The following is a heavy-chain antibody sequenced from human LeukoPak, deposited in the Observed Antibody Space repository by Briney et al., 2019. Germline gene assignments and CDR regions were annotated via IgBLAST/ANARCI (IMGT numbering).Heavy chain of an antibody. CDR1: GFTFSSYS. V-gene: IGHV3-21*01. CDR2: ISSSSSYI. J-gene: IGHJ4*02. CDR3: ARGTSSGLDY. D-gene: IGHD6-25*01. Sequence: GGSLRLSCAASGFTFSSYSMNWVRQAPGKGLEWVSSISSSSSYIYYADSVKGRFTISRDNAKNSLYLPMNSLRAEDTAVYYCARGTSSGLDYWGQGTLVTVSS.